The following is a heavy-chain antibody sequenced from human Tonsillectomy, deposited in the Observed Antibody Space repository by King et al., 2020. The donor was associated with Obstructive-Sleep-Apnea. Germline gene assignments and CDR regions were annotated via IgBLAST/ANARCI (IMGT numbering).Heavy chain of an antibody. Sequence: VQLVESGGGVVQPGGSLRLSWAASGFPFRSYGMNWVRQAPGKGLEWVAFMKHDEGDKNYADSVRGRFTISRDNSKNTLFLQMSSLRAEDTAVYYCAKDYSSWYNYYAMDVWGQGTTVIVSS. CDR2: MKHDEGDK. V-gene: IGHV3-30*02. D-gene: IGHD6-13*01. J-gene: IGHJ6*02. CDR1: GFPFRSYG. CDR3: AKDYSSWYNYYAMDV.